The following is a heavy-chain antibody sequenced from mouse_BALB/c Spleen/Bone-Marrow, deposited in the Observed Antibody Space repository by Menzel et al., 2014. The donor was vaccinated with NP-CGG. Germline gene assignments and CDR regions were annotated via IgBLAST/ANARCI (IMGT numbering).Heavy chain of an antibody. J-gene: IGHJ3*01. Sequence: VMHWVKQKPGQGLEWIGYINPYNDGAKYNEKFKGKATLTSDKSSSTAYMELSSLTSEDSAVYYCGRDYYGSTSFAYWGQGTLVTVSA. CDR1: V. D-gene: IGHD1-1*01. V-gene: IGHV1-14*01. CDR3: GRDYYGSTSFAY. CDR2: INPYNDGA.